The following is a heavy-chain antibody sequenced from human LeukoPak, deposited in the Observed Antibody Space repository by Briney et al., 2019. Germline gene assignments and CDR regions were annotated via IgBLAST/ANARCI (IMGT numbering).Heavy chain of an antibody. CDR1: GYTFTGYY. J-gene: IGHJ4*02. D-gene: IGHD4-11*01. V-gene: IGHV1-2*02. CDR3: AGRTSVTPFGY. CDR2: INPNSGGT. Sequence: ASVKVSCKASGYTFTGYYMHWVRQAPGQGLEWMGWINPNSGGTNYAQKFQGRVTITADESTSTAYMELSSLRSEDTAVYYCAGRTSVTPFGYWGQGTLVTVSS.